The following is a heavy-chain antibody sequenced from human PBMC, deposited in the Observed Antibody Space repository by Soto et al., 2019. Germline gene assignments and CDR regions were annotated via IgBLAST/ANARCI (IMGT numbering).Heavy chain of an antibody. D-gene: IGHD6-13*01. J-gene: IGHJ5*02. V-gene: IGHV4-59*07. Sequence: PSDTLSITWXVSSGSISSYYCIWILQPPGKGLEWIGYIYYSGSTNYTPSLKSRVTISVDTSKNQFSLKLSSVTAADTAVYYCARFYSSPWFDPWGQGTLVTVSS. CDR1: SGSISSYY. CDR2: IYYSGST. CDR3: ARFYSSPWFDP.